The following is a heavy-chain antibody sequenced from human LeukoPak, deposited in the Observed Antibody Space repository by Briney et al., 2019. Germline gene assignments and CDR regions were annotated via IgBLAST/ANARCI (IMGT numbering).Heavy chain of an antibody. V-gene: IGHV3-53*01. D-gene: IGHD2-2*01. CDR3: ARYCSDISCYSFDV. Sequence: GGSLRLSCAASGFTVSSDCMSWVRQAPGKGLEWVSVIYTGGSTYYADSVKGRFTISRDNSKNTLCLQMNSLRAEDTAVYYCARYCSDISCYSFDVWGQGTMVTVSS. J-gene: IGHJ3*01. CDR1: GFTVSSDC. CDR2: IYTGGST.